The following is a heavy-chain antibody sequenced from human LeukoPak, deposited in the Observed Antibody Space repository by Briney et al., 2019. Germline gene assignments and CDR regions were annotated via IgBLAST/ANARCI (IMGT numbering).Heavy chain of an antibody. CDR2: IYTSGST. V-gene: IGHV4-4*07. D-gene: IGHD3-22*01. CDR3: ARSYRGKGSPIDSSGYCFDY. CDR1: GGSISSYY. Sequence: PSETLSLTCTVSGGSISSYYWSWIRQPAGKGLEWIGRIYTSGSTNYNPSLKSRVTISVDTSKNQFSLKLSSVTAADTAVYYCARSYRGKGSPIDSSGYCFDYWGQGTLVTVSS. J-gene: IGHJ4*02.